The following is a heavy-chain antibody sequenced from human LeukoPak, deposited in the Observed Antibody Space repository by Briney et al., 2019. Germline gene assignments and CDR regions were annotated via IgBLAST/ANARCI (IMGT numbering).Heavy chain of an antibody. CDR1: GYSFTSYW. CDR2: IDPSDSYT. Sequence: GESLKISCKGSGYSFTSYWISWVRQMPGKGLEWMGRIDPSDSYTNYCPSFQGHVTISADKSISTAYLQWSSLKASDTAMYYCASTSGSYYPLDAFDIWGQGTMVTVSS. J-gene: IGHJ3*02. D-gene: IGHD3-10*01. CDR3: ASTSGSYYPLDAFDI. V-gene: IGHV5-10-1*01.